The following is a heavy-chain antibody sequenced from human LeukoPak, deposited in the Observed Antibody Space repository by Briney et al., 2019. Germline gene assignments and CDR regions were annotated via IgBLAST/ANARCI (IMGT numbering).Heavy chain of an antibody. Sequence: GASVKVSCKASGYTFTGYYMHWVRQAPGQGLEWMGWISAYNGNTNYAQKLQGRVTMTTDTSTSTAYMELRSLRSDDTAVYYCARDRGPVDIVATDYMDVWGKGTTVTISS. CDR2: ISAYNGNT. J-gene: IGHJ6*03. CDR3: ARDRGPVDIVATDYMDV. CDR1: GYTFTGYY. D-gene: IGHD5-12*01. V-gene: IGHV1-18*04.